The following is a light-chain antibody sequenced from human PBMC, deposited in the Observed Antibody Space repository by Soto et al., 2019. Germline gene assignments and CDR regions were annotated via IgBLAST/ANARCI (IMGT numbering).Light chain of an antibody. Sequence: QSVLTQSPSASASLGASVKLTCGLSSGHSSYAIAWPQQQPEKGPRALMKLNSDGSHTRGDVIPDRFSGSSSGPGRYLTLSSLQAEDEADYYCQTWGTGILVFGGGPKLTLL. CDR2: LNSDGSH. J-gene: IGLJ3*02. V-gene: IGLV4-69*01. CDR3: QTWGTGILV. CDR1: SGHSSYA.